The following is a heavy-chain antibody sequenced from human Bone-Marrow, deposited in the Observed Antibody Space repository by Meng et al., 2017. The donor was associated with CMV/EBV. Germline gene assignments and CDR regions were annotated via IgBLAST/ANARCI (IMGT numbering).Heavy chain of an antibody. D-gene: IGHD4-17*01. V-gene: IGHV3-48*03. J-gene: IGHJ4*02. CDR1: GFTFSSYE. CDR3: AREPRYGEFFDY. CDR2: ISSSGSTI. Sequence: GGSLRLSCAASGFTFSSYEMNWVRQAPGKGLEWVSYISSSGSTIYYADSVKGRFTISRDNAKNTLYLQMNSLRAEDTAVYYCAREPRYGEFFDYWGQGTLVTVSS.